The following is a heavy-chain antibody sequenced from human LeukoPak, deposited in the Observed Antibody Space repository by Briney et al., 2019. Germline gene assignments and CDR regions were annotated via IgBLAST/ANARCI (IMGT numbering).Heavy chain of an antibody. CDR1: GGTFSSYA. Sequence: HGASVTVSCKASGGTFSSYAISWVRQAPGQGLEWMGGIIPIFGTANYAQKFQGRVTITADESTSTAYMELSSLRSEDTAVYYCASVSGDGSGSYFPLDHWGQGTLVTVSS. D-gene: IGHD3-10*01. CDR3: ASVSGDGSGSYFPLDH. J-gene: IGHJ5*02. V-gene: IGHV1-69*13. CDR2: IIPIFGTA.